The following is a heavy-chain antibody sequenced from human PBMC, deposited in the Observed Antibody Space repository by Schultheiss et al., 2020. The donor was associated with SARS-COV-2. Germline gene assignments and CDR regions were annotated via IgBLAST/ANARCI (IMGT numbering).Heavy chain of an antibody. CDR3: ATFLLWFGDLINPYYFDF. CDR2: LYLGGGT. J-gene: IGHJ4*02. CDR1: GGSIRTMSYY. Sequence: GSLRLSCSVSGGSIRTMSYYWGWIRQPPGKGLEWIGSLYLGGGTYYNPSLRSRVTMSVDTSKNQFSLRLSSVTAADTGVYYCATFLLWFGDLINPYYFDFWGLGTLVTVSS. V-gene: IGHV4-39*01. D-gene: IGHD3-10*01.